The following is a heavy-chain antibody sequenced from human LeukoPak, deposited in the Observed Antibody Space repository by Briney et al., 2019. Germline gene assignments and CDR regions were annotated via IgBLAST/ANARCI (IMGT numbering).Heavy chain of an antibody. Sequence: SETLSLTCTVSGGSISSSGYCWGWIRQPPGKGLEWIGSIDYSGSTNYNPSLKSRVTISVDMSKNQFSLKLSSVTAADTAVYYCALRYSYGSDYWGQGTLVTVSS. J-gene: IGHJ4*02. CDR1: GGSISSSGYC. V-gene: IGHV4-39*01. CDR3: ALRYSYGSDY. D-gene: IGHD5-18*01. CDR2: IDYSGST.